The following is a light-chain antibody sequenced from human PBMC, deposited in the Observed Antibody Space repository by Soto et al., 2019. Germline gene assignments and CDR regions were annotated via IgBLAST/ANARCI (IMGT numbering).Light chain of an antibody. Sequence: QSVLTQPASMSGSPGQSITISCTGTSSDVGTYTFVSWYQQHPGKAPKLIIYEVDNRPSGISNRFSGSKSGNTASLTISGLQAEDEADYYCSSYTSITTRVFGGGTKLTVL. J-gene: IGLJ2*01. CDR3: SSYTSITTRV. CDR1: SSDVGTYTF. V-gene: IGLV2-14*01. CDR2: EVD.